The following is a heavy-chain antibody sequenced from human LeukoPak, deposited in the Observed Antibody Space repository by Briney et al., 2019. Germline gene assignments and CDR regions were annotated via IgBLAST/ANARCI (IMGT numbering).Heavy chain of an antibody. D-gene: IGHD3-3*02. CDR2: INPNSGGT. CDR1: GYTFTGYY. Sequence: ASVKVSCKASGYTFTGYYMHWVRQAPGQGLEWMGWINPNSGGTNYAQKFQGRVTMTRDTSISTAYMELSRLRSDATPVYYCARAEAISGDAFDIWGQGTMVTVSS. CDR3: ARAEAISGDAFDI. J-gene: IGHJ3*02. V-gene: IGHV1-2*02.